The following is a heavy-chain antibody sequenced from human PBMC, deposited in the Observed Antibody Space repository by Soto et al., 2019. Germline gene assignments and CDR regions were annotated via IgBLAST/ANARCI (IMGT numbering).Heavy chain of an antibody. CDR3: AKVWGEDGYCTRTSCLYYFHH. CDR1: GFTFSASA. CDR2: ISDSGST. J-gene: IGHJ4*02. V-gene: IGHV3-23*01. D-gene: IGHD2-2*03. Sequence: VGSLRLSCEASGFTFSASAMSWVRQAPRKGLEWVSTISDSGSTYYADSVKGRFTISRDNSKNTLYLQMNSLRAEDTAVYHCAKVWGEDGYCTRTSCLYYFHHWGQGVLVTVSS.